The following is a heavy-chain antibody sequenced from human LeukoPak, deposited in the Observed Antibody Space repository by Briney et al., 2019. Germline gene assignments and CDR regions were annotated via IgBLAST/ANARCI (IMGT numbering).Heavy chain of an antibody. D-gene: IGHD3-10*01. J-gene: IGHJ6*03. V-gene: IGHV3-30*02. CDR3: AKDGSGSHLWPGAPIDYYYYMDV. Sequence: GGSLRLSCAASGFTFSSYGMHWVRQAPGKGLEWVAFIRYDGSNKYYADSVKGRFTISRDNSKNTLYLQMNSLRAEDTAVYYCAKDGSGSHLWPGAPIDYYYYMDVWGKGTTVTVSS. CDR2: IRYDGSNK. CDR1: GFTFSSYG.